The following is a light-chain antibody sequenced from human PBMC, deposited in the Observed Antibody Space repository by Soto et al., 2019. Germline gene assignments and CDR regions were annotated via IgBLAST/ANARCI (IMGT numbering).Light chain of an antibody. Sequence: EIVLTQSPGTLSGSPGERATLSCRASQSVGRNYLAWYQQKPGQAPRLLIYDASSRATGIPDRFSGSGSGTDFTLTISRLEPEDFAVYYCQQYASSPLTFGGGTKVETK. V-gene: IGKV3-20*01. J-gene: IGKJ4*01. CDR1: QSVGRNY. CDR2: DAS. CDR3: QQYASSPLT.